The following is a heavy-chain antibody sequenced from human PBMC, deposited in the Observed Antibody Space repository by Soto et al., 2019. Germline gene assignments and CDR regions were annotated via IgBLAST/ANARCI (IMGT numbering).Heavy chain of an antibody. V-gene: IGHV4-31*03. J-gene: IGHJ4*02. CDR3: ARASSSSSAADY. Sequence: QVQLQESGPGLVKPSQTLSLTCSVSGESISSGGYYWSWIRHHPGKGLEWIGYIYDSESAYYNPSLKGRVTISMETSKNHFAMRLSSVTAADTAVYYCARASSSSSAADYWGQGTLATVSS. D-gene: IGHD6-6*01. CDR2: IYDSESA. CDR1: GESISSGGYY.